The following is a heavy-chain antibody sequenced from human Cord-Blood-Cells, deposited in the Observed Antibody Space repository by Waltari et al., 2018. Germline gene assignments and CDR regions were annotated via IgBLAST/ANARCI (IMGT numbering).Heavy chain of an antibody. J-gene: IGHJ3*02. D-gene: IGHD4-17*01. CDR1: GGSFSGYY. V-gene: IGHV4-34*01. CDR2: INHSGST. CDR3: ARGRDYGEGAFDI. Sequence: QVQLQQWGAGLLKPSETLSLTCAVYGGSFSGYYWSWTRQPPGKGLELIGEINHSGSTNSNPALKSRVTISLDTSKNQFSLKLSSVAAADTAVYYCARGRDYGEGAFDIWGQGTMVTDSS.